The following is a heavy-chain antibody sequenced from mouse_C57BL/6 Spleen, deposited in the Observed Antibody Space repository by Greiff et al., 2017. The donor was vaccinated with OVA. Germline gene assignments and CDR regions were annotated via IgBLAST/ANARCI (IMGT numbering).Heavy chain of an antibody. CDR1: GYTFTDYA. CDR2: ISTYYGDA. CDR3: ADLYYDYGSYWYFDV. D-gene: IGHD2-4*01. Sequence: VQLQQSGPELVRPGVSVKISCKGSGYTFTDYAMHWVKQRHAKSLEWIGVISTYYGDASYNQKFKDKATMTVDKSSSTAYMELARLTSEDSAVYDCADLYYDYGSYWYFDVWGTGTTVTVSS. V-gene: IGHV1-67*01. J-gene: IGHJ1*03.